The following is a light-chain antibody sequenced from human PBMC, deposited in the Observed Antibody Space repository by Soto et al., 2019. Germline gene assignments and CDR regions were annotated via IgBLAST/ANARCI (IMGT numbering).Light chain of an antibody. V-gene: IGLV4-69*01. CDR3: AARDDKVKGVV. CDR1: SGHSSYS. Sequence: QLVLTQSPSASASLGASVKLTCTLSSGHSSYSIAWHQQQSEKGPRYLMKLNSDGSHTKGDGIPDRFSGSSSGAERYLTISSLQSEDEADYYCAARDDKVKGVVFGGGTKLTVL. CDR2: LNSDGSH. J-gene: IGLJ2*01.